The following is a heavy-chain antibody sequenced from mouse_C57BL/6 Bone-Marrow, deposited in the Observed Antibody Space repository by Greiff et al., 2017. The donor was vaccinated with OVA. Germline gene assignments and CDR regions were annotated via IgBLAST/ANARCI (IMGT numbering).Heavy chain of an antibody. D-gene: IGHD1-1*01. CDR1: GFTIKDYY. CDR2: IDPEDGDT. Sequence: VQLQQPGAELVRPGASVKLSCTASGFTIKDYYMHWVKQRPEQGLEWIGRIDPEDGDTEYAPKFQGKATMTADTSSNTAYLQLSSLTSEDTAGYYCTTDYYGSSDYWGQGTTLTVSS. CDR3: TTDYYGSSDY. J-gene: IGHJ2*01. V-gene: IGHV14-1*01.